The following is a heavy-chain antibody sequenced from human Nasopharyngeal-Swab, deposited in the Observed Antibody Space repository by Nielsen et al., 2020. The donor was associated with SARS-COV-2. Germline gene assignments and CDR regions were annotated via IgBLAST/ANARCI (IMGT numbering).Heavy chain of an antibody. Sequence: GPLRLSCAASGFTFSSYGMHWVRQAPGKGLEWVAVIWYDGSNKYYADSVKGRFTISRDNSKNTLYLQMNSLRAEDTAVYYCARDGAVGATTGLDYWGQGTLVTVSS. V-gene: IGHV3-33*01. CDR3: ARDGAVGATTGLDY. CDR1: GFTFSSYG. J-gene: IGHJ4*02. D-gene: IGHD1-26*01. CDR2: IWYDGSNK.